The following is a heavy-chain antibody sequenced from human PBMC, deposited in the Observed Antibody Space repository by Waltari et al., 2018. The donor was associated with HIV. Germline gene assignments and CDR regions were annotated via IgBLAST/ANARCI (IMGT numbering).Heavy chain of an antibody. CDR2: ISWNSGSI. Sequence: EVQLVESGGGLVQPGRSLRLSCAASGFTFDDYAMHWVRQAPGKGLEWVSGISWNSGSIGYADSVKGRFTSSRDNAKNSLYLQMNSLRAEDTALYYCAKAEGWELSSSLFDYWGQGTLVTVSS. V-gene: IGHV3-9*01. D-gene: IGHD1-26*01. J-gene: IGHJ4*02. CDR3: AKAEGWELSSSLFDY. CDR1: GFTFDDYA.